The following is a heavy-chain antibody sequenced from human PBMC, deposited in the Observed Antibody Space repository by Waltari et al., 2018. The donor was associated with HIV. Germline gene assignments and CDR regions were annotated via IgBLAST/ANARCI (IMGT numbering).Heavy chain of an antibody. CDR2: NNSDASST. Sequence: LVASGGGSVQPGKSLKLSCAASGFSLSGYWMHWVRQSPGKGLVWNTDNNSDASSTNYAGSGQGRLSNSRDNRNSVLYLYMNKLRVDDTAVYYCTKEGYAYAFWSGSNSYYGLDVWGQGTTVTVSS. CDR3: TKEGYAYAFWSGSNSYYGLDV. D-gene: IGHD3-3*01. V-gene: IGHV3-74*02. J-gene: IGHJ6*02. CDR1: GFSLSGYW.